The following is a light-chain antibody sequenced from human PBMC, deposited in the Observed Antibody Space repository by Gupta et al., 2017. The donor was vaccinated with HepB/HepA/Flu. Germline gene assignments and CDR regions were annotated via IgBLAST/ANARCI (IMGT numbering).Light chain of an antibody. CDR3: QSYDSSLSGVV. Sequence: QSVLTPPPSVSGAPGQRVTISCTGSSPNIGAGYDVHWYQQLPGTAPKLLIYGNSNRPSGVPDRCSGSKSGTSASLAITGLQAEDEADDYCQSYDSSLSGVVFGGGTKLTVL. CDR2: GNS. CDR1: SPNIGAGYD. J-gene: IGLJ2*01. V-gene: IGLV1-40*01.